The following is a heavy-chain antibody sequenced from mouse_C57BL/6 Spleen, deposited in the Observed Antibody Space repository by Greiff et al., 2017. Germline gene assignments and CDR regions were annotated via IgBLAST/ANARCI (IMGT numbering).Heavy chain of an antibody. Sequence: EVQVVESGGGLVKPGGSLKLSCAASGFTFSSYTMSWVRQTPEKRLEWVATISGGGGNTYYPDSVKGRFTISRDNAKNTLYLQMSSLRSEDTALYYCARFDGYYGAMDYWGQGTSVTVSS. V-gene: IGHV5-9*01. CDR2: ISGGGGNT. CDR1: GFTFSSYT. D-gene: IGHD2-3*01. J-gene: IGHJ4*01. CDR3: ARFDGYYGAMDY.